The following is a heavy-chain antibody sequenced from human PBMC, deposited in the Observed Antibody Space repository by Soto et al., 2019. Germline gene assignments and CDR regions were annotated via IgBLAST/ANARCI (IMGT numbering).Heavy chain of an antibody. CDR3: ARPLGYSTGYYVY. CDR1: GYSFTSYV. J-gene: IGHJ4*02. CDR2: TNTGNGNT. D-gene: IGHD3-22*01. V-gene: IGHV1-3*04. Sequence: GASVKVSCKASGYSFTSYVMHWVRQAPGQRLEWMGWTNTGNGNTKYSQEFQGRVTITRDTSASIAYMELSSLRSEDTAVYYCARPLGYSTGYYVYWGQGTLVTVSS.